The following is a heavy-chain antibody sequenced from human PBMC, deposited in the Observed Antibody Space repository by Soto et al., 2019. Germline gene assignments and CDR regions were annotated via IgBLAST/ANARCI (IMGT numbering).Heavy chain of an antibody. V-gene: IGHV1-3*01. J-gene: IGHJ4*02. CDR2: INAGNGNT. Sequence: GASVKVSCKASGYTFTSYAMHWVLQAPGQRLEWMGWINAGNGNTKYSQKFQGRVTITRDTSASTTYMELSSLRSEDTAVYYCARERQADSSGYLNWGQGTLVTVSS. D-gene: IGHD3-22*01. CDR3: ARERQADSSGYLN. CDR1: GYTFTSYA.